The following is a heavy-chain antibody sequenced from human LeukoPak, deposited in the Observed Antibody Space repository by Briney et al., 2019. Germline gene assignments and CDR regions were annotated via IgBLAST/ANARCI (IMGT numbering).Heavy chain of an antibody. Sequence: PGGSLRLSCAVSGSTFSTYAMHWVRQAPGKGLEWVAFTSFDEGNKFYADSVEGRFTISRDNSKNTLYLQMNSLRAEDTAVYYCAKDWGSGSYLHYWGQGTLVTVSS. CDR3: AKDWGSGSYLHY. V-gene: IGHV3-30-3*01. CDR2: TSFDEGNK. D-gene: IGHD3-10*01. CDR1: GSTFSTYA. J-gene: IGHJ4*02.